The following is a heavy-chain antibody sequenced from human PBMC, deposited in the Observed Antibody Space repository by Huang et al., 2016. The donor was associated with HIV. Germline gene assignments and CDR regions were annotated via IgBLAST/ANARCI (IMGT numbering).Heavy chain of an antibody. CDR1: GGSFSGPN. J-gene: IGHJ4*02. D-gene: IGHD3-16*01. V-gene: IGHV4-34*01. Sequence: QVQLHQWGAGLLKPSETLSLTCAVYGGSFSGPNWTWIRQTPGKGLEWIGEINHSGRTNYSPSLKRRVTISLDTSKNQCSLRLRSVIAADTAVYYCARGRGDARGFLGLDFWGQGTLVTVSS. CDR2: INHSGRT. CDR3: ARGRGDARGFLGLDF.